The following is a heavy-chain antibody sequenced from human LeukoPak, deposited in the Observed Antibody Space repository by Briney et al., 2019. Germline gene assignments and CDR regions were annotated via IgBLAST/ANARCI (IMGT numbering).Heavy chain of an antibody. J-gene: IGHJ4*02. Sequence: GGSLRLSCAASGFTFSSYAMSWVRQAPGKGLEWVSAISGSGGSTYYADSVKGRFTISRDNFKNTLYLQMNSLRAEDTAVYYCAKAVVVVAAFPGALDYWGQGTLATVSS. CDR3: AKAVVVVAAFPGALDY. CDR2: ISGSGGST. V-gene: IGHV3-23*01. D-gene: IGHD2-15*01. CDR1: GFTFSSYA.